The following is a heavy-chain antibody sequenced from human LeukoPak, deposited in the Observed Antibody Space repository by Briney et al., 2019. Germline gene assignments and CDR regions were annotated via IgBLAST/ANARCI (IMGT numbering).Heavy chain of an antibody. CDR1: GFTFSSYS. D-gene: IGHD2-15*01. J-gene: IGHJ4*02. CDR2: ISSSSSYI. CDR3: ARGKRWYFDY. Sequence: PGGSLRLSCAASGFTFSSYSMNWVRQAPGKGLEWVSSISSSSSYIYYADSVKGRFTISRGNAKNSLYLQMNSLRAEDTAVYYCARGKRWYFDYWGQGTLVTVSS. V-gene: IGHV3-21*01.